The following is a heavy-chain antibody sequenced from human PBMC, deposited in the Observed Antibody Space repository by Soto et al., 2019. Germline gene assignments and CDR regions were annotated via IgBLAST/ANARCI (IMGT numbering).Heavy chain of an antibody. D-gene: IGHD5-12*01. J-gene: IGHJ6*02. CDR1: GFTFSDHY. CDR2: XXNKTKSYTT. V-gene: IGHV3-72*01. Sequence: EVQLVESGGGLVQPGGSLRLSCAASGFTFSDHYMDWVRQAPGKGLEWVGRXXNKTKSYTTEYAASVKGRFTISRDDSKNSLYLQMXXXKTEXTXXXYXARVXVXXVXTTHFYGLDVWGQGTTVTVSS. CDR3: ARVXVXXVXTTHFYGLDV.